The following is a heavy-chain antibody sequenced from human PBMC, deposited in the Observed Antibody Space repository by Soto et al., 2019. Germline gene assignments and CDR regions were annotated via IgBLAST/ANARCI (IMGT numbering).Heavy chain of an antibody. V-gene: IGHV3-43*01. Sequence: GGSLRLSCAASGFRFDDYNMHWVRQAPGTGLEWVSLITCNGGNTYYADSVKGRFTISRDGTTQSASLQMTGVKREDTGLYYCARETLSFGSALDVWGEGTTVTVSS. CDR2: ITCNGGNT. CDR1: GFRFDDYN. J-gene: IGHJ6*04. D-gene: IGHD3-3*01. CDR3: ARETLSFGSALDV.